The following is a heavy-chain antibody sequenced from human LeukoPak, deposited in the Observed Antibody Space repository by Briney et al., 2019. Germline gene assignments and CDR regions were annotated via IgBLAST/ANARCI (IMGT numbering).Heavy chain of an antibody. CDR2: INQDGSDK. V-gene: IGHV3-7*04. CDR3: ARGLAAAGTFDY. J-gene: IGHJ4*02. D-gene: IGHD6-13*01. CDR1: GFTFSTYW. Sequence: GGSLRLSCAASGFTFSTYWMNWVRQPPGKGLEGVANINQDGSDKYYVDSVKGRFTISRDNAKNSLYLQMNSLRAEDTAVYYCARGLAAAGTFDYWGQGTLVTVSS.